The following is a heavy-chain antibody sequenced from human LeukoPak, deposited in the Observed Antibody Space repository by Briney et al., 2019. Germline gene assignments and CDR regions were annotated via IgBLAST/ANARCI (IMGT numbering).Heavy chain of an antibody. V-gene: IGHV4-31*03. J-gene: IGHJ4*02. D-gene: IGHD6-19*01. CDR2: IYYSGST. CDR1: GGSISSGGYY. Sequence: PSETLSLTCTVSGGSISSGGYYWRWLRQHPGKGLEWIGYIYYSGSTYYNPSLKSRVTISVDKSKNQFSLKLSSVTAADTAVYYCARGVAVAGPFDYWGQGTLVTVSS. CDR3: ARGVAVAGPFDY.